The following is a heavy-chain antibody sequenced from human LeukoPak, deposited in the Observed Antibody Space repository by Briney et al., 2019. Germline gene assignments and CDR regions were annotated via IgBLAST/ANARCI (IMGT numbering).Heavy chain of an antibody. CDR3: TRDLSVGNPGGFDY. CDR1: GFTFSTYS. Sequence: PGGSLRLSCAASGFTFSTYSMNWVRQAPGKGLEWVSTISRWSTYIYYAGSVEGRFTISRDNGKNALYLQMNSLTAEDTAVYYCTRDLSVGNPGGFDYWGQGTLVTVSS. D-gene: IGHD1-14*01. V-gene: IGHV3-21*01. CDR2: ISRWSTYI. J-gene: IGHJ4*02.